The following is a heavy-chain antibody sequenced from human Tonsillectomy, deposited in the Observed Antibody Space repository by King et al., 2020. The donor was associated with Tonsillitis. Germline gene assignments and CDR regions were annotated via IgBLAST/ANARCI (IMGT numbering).Heavy chain of an antibody. CDR3: ARCPMQYAFDY. Sequence: QLQESGPGLVKPSETLSLTCTVSGDSVTYYYWNWIRLSAGKRLEWIGRIYASGSANYNPSLTSRVTMSIDTSKNQFSLKLTSVTAADTAVYYCARCPMQYAFDYGGQGILVTVTS. D-gene: IGHD2-2*01. J-gene: IGHJ4*02. CDR1: GDSVTYYY. CDR2: IYASGSA. V-gene: IGHV4-4*07.